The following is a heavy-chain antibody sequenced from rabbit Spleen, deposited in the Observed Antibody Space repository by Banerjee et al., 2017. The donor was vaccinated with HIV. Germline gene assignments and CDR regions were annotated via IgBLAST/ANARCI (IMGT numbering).Heavy chain of an antibody. Sequence: QSLEESGGDLVKPGASLTLTCTASGFSFSSSHYMCWVRQAPGKGLEWIVCIYAGSSGTTWYASWAKGRFTISKTSSTTVTLQMSSLTAADTATYFCARLGHADYPYAYGLKLWGQGTLVTVS. CDR2: IYAGSSGTT. J-gene: IGHJ4*01. CDR3: ARLGHADYPYAYGLKL. CDR1: GFSFSSSHY. V-gene: IGHV1S40*01. D-gene: IGHD6-1*01.